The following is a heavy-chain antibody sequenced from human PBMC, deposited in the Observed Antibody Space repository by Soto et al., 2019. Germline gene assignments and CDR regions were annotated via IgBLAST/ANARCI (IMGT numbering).Heavy chain of an antibody. CDR2: IYYSGST. CDR3: ARDQSYYYDSSGLDAFDI. J-gene: IGHJ3*02. V-gene: IGHV4-30-4*01. CDR1: GGSISSGDYY. D-gene: IGHD3-22*01. Sequence: PSETLSLTCTVSGGSISSGDYYWSWIRQPPGKGLEWIGYIYYSGSTYYNPSLKNRVTISVDTSKNQFSLKLSSVTAADTAVYYCARDQSYYYDSSGLDAFDIWGQGTMVTV.